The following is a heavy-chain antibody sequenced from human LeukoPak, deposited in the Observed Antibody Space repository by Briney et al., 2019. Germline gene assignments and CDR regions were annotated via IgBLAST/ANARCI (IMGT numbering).Heavy chain of an antibody. J-gene: IGHJ4*02. Sequence: PGRSLRLSCAASGFTFSSYGMHWVRQAPGRGLEWVAVIWYDGSNKYYADSVKGRFAISRDNSKNTLYLQMNSLRAEDTAVYYCASTSVDTHYWGQGTLVTVSS. CDR2: IWYDGSNK. CDR3: ASTSVDTHY. CDR1: GFTFSSYG. V-gene: IGHV3-33*01. D-gene: IGHD5-18*01.